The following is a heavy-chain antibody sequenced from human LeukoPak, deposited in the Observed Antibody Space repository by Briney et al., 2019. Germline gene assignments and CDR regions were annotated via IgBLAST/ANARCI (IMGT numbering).Heavy chain of an antibody. CDR3: ARDEEGLDY. Sequence: PSQTLSLTCTVPGGSISSGGYYWSWIRQPPGKGLEWIGYIYHSGSTYYNPSLKSRVTISVDRSKNQFSLKLSSVTAADTAVYYCARDEEGLDYWGQGTLVTVSS. J-gene: IGHJ4*02. CDR1: GGSISSGGYY. CDR2: IYHSGST. V-gene: IGHV4-30-2*01.